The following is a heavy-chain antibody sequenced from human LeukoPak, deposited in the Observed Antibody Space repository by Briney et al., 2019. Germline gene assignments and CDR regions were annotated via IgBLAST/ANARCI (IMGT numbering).Heavy chain of an antibody. CDR1: GYRFTNYW. V-gene: IGHV5-51*01. CDR2: IYPGDSDT. J-gene: IGHJ4*02. Sequence: GESLKISCKGSGYRFTNYWIGWVRQMPGKGLEWMGIIYPGDSDTRYSPSFQGQVTISADKSISTAYLQWSSLRASDTAMYYCARHAWTPDIVTTVGSYDYWGQGTLVTVSS. D-gene: IGHD5-12*01. CDR3: ARHAWTPDIVTTVGSYDY.